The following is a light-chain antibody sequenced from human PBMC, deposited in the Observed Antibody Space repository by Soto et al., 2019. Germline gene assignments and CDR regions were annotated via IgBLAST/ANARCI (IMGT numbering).Light chain of an antibody. CDR3: QQYYTTPLT. CDR1: QSVLYSSNNKYY. J-gene: IGKJ4*01. V-gene: IGKV4-1*01. Sequence: DIVMTQSPDSLAVSLGERATTNCKSSQSVLYSSNNKYYLAWYQQKPGQPPKLLIYWASTRESGVPDRFSGSGSGTDFTLTISSLQAEDVAVYYCQQYYTTPLTFGGGTKVEIK. CDR2: WAS.